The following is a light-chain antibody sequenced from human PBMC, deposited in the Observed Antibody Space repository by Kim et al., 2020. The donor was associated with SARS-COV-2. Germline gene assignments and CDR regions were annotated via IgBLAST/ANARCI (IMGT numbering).Light chain of an antibody. CDR1: QSVDSN. CDR2: GAS. Sequence: VSPGERATLSCRASQSVDSNLAWYQQKPGQAPRLLMYGASTRATAIPARFGGSGSGTEFTLTISSLQSEDFAIYYCQQYDNWPNTFGQGTKVDIK. V-gene: IGKV3-15*01. J-gene: IGKJ2*01. CDR3: QQYDNWPNT.